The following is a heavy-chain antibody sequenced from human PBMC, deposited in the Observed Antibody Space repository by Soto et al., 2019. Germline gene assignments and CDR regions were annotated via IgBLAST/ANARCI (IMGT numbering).Heavy chain of an antibody. CDR3: ARGYLEKLFGVVVAATTHFDY. J-gene: IGHJ4*02. Sequence: PSETLSLTCTVSGGSISSGGYYWSWIRQHPGKGLEWIGYIYYSGSTYYNPSLKSRVTISVDTSKNQFSLKLSSVTAADTAVYYCARGYLEKLFGVVVAATTHFDYWGRGTLVTVSS. D-gene: IGHD2-15*01. V-gene: IGHV4-31*03. CDR2: IYYSGST. CDR1: GGSISSGGYY.